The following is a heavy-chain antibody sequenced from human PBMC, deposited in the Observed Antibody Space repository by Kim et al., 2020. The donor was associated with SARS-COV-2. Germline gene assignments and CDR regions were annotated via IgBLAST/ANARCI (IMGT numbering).Heavy chain of an antibody. V-gene: IGHV5-51*01. CDR3: ARYQGDSSGYRWGDYYYYMDV. D-gene: IGHD3-22*01. J-gene: IGHJ6*03. Sequence: GESLKISCKGSGYSFTTYWIGWVRQMPGKGLEWMGIIYPGDSDTRYSPSFQGQVTISADKSLSTAYLQWSSLKASDTAMYYCARYQGDSSGYRWGDYYYYMDVGGKGTTVTVSS. CDR2: IYPGDSDT. CDR1: GYSFTTYW.